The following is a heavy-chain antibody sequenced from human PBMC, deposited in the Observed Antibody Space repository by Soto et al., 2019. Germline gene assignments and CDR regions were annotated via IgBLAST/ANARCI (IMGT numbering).Heavy chain of an antibody. J-gene: IGHJ4*02. CDR2: ISSSGSTI. CDR3: EGYSYGIDY. V-gene: IGHV3-11*01. Sequence: QVQLVESGGGLVKPGASLRLSCAASGFIFSDYYMSWIRQAPGKGLEWVSYISSSGSTIYYADSVKARFTISRDNAKNSRYLQMNRLRAEDTAVYYCEGYSYGIDYWCQGTLVTVSS. D-gene: IGHD5-18*01. CDR1: GFIFSDYY.